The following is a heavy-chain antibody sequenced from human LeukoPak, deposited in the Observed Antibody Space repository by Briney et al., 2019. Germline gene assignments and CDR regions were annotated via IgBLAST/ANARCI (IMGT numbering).Heavy chain of an antibody. CDR2: ISAYNGNT. J-gene: IGHJ4*02. D-gene: IGHD3-22*01. CDR1: GYTFTSYD. Sequence: ASVKVSCKASGYTFTSYDINWVRQATGQGLEWMGWISAYNGNTNYAQKLQGRVTMTTDTSTSTAYMELRSLRSDDTAVYYCARSEYYYDSSGYYRLATFDYWGQGTLVTVSS. V-gene: IGHV1-18*01. CDR3: ARSEYYYDSSGYYRLATFDY.